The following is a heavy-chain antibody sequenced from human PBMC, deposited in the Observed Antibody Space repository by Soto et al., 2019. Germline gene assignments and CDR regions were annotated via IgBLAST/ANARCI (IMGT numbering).Heavy chain of an antibody. CDR2: IKPDGSAT. J-gene: IGHJ4*02. Sequence: PWGSLRVSCAVSGFTFGSYWMNWVRLIPGKGLEWVAYIKPDGSATYYVDSVKGRFTISRDNAKNSLYLQMNSLRVEDTSVYYCARAGYCGPGCYYYFDYWGQGTLVTVSS. CDR1: GFTFGSYW. D-gene: IGHD2-21*02. V-gene: IGHV3-7*01. CDR3: ARAGYCGPGCYYYFDY.